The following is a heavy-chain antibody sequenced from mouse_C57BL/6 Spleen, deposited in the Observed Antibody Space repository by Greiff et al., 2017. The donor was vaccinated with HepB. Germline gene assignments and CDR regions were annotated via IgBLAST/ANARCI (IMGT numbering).Heavy chain of an antibody. CDR1: GYTFTDYN. CDR2: INPNNGGT. Sequence: EVQLQQSGPELVKPGASVKIPCKASGYTFTDYNMDWVKQSHGKSLEWIGDINPNNGGTIYNQKFKGKATLTVDKSSSTAYMELRSLTSEDTAVYYCARSPIRRRAMDYWGQGTSVTVSS. J-gene: IGHJ4*01. V-gene: IGHV1-18*01. CDR3: ARSPIRRRAMDY. D-gene: IGHD2-12*01.